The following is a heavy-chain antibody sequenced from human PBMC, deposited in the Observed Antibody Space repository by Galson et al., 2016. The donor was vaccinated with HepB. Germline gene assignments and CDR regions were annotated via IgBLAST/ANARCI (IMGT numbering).Heavy chain of an antibody. Sequence: SLRLSCAASGFTFSNYAMSWVRQAPGKGLDYVSGITTNGDDTKYADSVKGRFTIFRDNSKNTLYLQMRSLRAEDTAVYYCVKSNLAAPGGFYGMDVWGQGTTVTVSS. V-gene: IGHV3-64D*06. D-gene: IGHD6-13*01. CDR2: ITTNGDDT. J-gene: IGHJ6*02. CDR1: GFTFSNYA. CDR3: VKSNLAAPGGFYGMDV.